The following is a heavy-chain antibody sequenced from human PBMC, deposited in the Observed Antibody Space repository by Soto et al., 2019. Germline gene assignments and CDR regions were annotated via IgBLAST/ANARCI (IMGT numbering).Heavy chain of an antibody. V-gene: IGHV1-8*01. D-gene: IGHD5-12*01. CDR3: AREMASNYYYYGMDV. Sequence: GASVKVSCKASGYTFTSYDINWVRQATGQGLEWMGWMNPNSGNTGYEQKFQGRVTMTRNTSTNTAYMELSSLKSEDTAVYFCAREMASNYYYYGMDVWGQGTTVTVSS. J-gene: IGHJ6*02. CDR1: GYTFTSYD. CDR2: MNPNSGNT.